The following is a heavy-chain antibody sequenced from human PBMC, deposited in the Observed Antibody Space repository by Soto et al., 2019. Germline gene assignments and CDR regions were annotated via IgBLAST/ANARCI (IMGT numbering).Heavy chain of an antibody. CDR3: ARDAAVGLFDY. J-gene: IGHJ4*02. CDR1: GYTFSNYG. V-gene: IGHV1-3*01. CDR2: INAGNGNT. Sequence: ASVKVSCKASGYTFSNYGIHWWRQAPGQRLEWMGLINAGNGNTKYSQRFQGRVTLSRDTSAGTAYMELRSLRSDDTAVYYCARDAAVGLFDYWGQGTLVTVSS. D-gene: IGHD1-26*01.